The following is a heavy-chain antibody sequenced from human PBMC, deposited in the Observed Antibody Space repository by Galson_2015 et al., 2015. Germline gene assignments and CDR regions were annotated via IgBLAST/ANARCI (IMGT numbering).Heavy chain of an antibody. Sequence: CAISGDSVSSNSAAWNWIRQSPSRGLEWLGRTCYRSKWYNDYAVSVKSRITINPDTSKNQFSLQLNSVTPEDTAVYYCARDLVVGAAPIGWFVPWVQGTLVTVSS. CDR3: ARDLVVGAAPIGWFVP. D-gene: IGHD1-26*01. CDR1: GDSVSSNSAA. CDR2: TCYRSKWYN. J-gene: IGHJ5*02. V-gene: IGHV6-1*01.